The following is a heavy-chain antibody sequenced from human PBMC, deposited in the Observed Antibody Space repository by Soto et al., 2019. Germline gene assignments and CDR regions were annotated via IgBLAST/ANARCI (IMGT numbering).Heavy chain of an antibody. CDR2: VSYSGTT. Sequence: SETLSLTCTVSGVSVNSGSFYWTWIRQPPGKGLEWIGFVSYSGTTKYNASLKSRATISVDTSRSQISLKVSSVTAADTAVYYCARGATVTHSDYWGQGTLVTV. CDR3: ARGATVTHSDY. CDR1: GVSVNSGSFY. V-gene: IGHV4-61*01. D-gene: IGHD4-17*01. J-gene: IGHJ4*02.